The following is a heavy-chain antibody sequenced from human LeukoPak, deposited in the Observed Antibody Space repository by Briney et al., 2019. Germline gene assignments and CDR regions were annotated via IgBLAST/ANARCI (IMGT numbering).Heavy chain of an antibody. J-gene: IGHJ4*02. Sequence: SVKVSCKASGYTFTSYGISWVRQAPGQGLEWMGRIIPILGIANYAQKFQGRVTITADKSTSTAYMELSSLRSEDTAVYYCARDFSGSYSDYWGQGTLVTVSS. V-gene: IGHV1-69*04. CDR3: ARDFSGSYSDY. CDR2: IIPILGIA. D-gene: IGHD3-10*01. CDR1: GYTFTSYG.